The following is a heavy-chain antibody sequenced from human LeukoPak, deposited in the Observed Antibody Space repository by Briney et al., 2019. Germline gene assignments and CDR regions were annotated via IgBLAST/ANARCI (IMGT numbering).Heavy chain of an antibody. CDR3: ARVVRGYSYKN. CDR1: GGSISSSRYY. D-gene: IGHD5-18*01. J-gene: IGHJ4*02. CDR2: IYYSGNT. Sequence: SETLSLTCTVSGGSISSSRYYWGCIRQPPGKGLEWIGNIYYSGNTYYNPSLKSRVTISVATSKSQFSLRLSSVTAADTAVYYCARVVRGYSYKNWGQGTLVTVSS. V-gene: IGHV4-39*07.